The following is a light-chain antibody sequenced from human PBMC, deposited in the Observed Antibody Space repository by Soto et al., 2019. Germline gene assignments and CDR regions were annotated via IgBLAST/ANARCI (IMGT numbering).Light chain of an antibody. V-gene: IGLV2-14*01. CDR1: SSDVGGYNY. CDR2: DVS. J-gene: IGLJ2*01. Sequence: QSALTQPASVSGSPGQSITISCTGTSSDVGGYNYVSWYQQHPGKAPILMIYDVSNRPSGVSNRFSGSKSGNTASLTISGLQAEDEADYYCSSYTRSSTGVFGGGTKLTVL. CDR3: SSYTRSSTGV.